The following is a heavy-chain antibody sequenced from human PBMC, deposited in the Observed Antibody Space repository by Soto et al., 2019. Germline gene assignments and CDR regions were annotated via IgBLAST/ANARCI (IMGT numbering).Heavy chain of an antibody. V-gene: IGHV3-23*01. CDR3: AKDFGSSGWFKAEYFQH. D-gene: IGHD6-19*01. CDR1: GFTFSSYA. CDR2: ISGSGGST. J-gene: IGHJ1*01. Sequence: PGGSLRLSCAASGFTFSSYAMSWVRQAPGKGLEWVSAISGSGGSTYYADSVKGRFTISRDNSKNTLYLQMNSLRAEDTAVYYCAKDFGSSGWFKAEYFQHWGQGTLVTVSS.